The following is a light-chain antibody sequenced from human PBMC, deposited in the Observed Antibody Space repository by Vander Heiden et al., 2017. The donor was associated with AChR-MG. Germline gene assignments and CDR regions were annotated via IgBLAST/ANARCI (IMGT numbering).Light chain of an antibody. Sequence: DIQMTQSPSSLSASVGDRVTITCQASQDISNYLNWYQQKPGKAPKRLIYDASNLETGVSSRFSGSGSGTDFTFTISSLQPEDIATYYCQQYDNLSLTFGPGTKVDIK. CDR2: DAS. CDR1: QDISNY. V-gene: IGKV1-33*01. CDR3: QQYDNLSLT. J-gene: IGKJ3*01.